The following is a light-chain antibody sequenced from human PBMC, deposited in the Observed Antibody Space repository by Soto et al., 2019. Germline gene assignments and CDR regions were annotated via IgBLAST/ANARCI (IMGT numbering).Light chain of an antibody. CDR1: QSISSW. Sequence: IQMRQSHSTLSASVGDRVTMTCRASQSISSWLAWYQQKPGKAPKLLIYKASSLESGVPSRFSGSGSGTEFTLTISSLQPDDFATYYCQQYNSYSLTFGPGTKVDI. CDR3: QQYNSYSLT. CDR2: KAS. J-gene: IGKJ3*01. V-gene: IGKV1-5*03.